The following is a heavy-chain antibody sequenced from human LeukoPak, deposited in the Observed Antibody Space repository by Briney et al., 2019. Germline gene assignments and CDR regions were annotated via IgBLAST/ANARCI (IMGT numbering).Heavy chain of an antibody. CDR2: INGDGRII. CDR3: VREVGAPGSFQH. CDR1: GFTFSSNW. J-gene: IGHJ1*01. Sequence: GGSLRLSCAASGFTFSSNWMHWVRQAPGKGLVWISRINGDGRIIEHAESMKGRFTISRNNADNTLHLQMNSLRAEDTAVYHCVREVGAPGSFQHWGQGAPVTVS. V-gene: IGHV3-74*03. D-gene: IGHD1-26*01.